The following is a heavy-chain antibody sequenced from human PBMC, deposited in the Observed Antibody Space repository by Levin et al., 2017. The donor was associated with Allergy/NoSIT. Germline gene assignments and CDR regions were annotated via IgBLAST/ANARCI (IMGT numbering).Heavy chain of an antibody. J-gene: IGHJ4*02. D-gene: IGHD6-19*01. CDR1: GYTLTELS. Sequence: ASVKVSCKVSGYTLTELSMHWVRQAPGKGLEWMGGFDPEDGETIYAQKFQGRVTMTEDTSTDTAYMELSSLRSEDTAVYYCAKLQRVQWLATRAFDYWGQGTLVTVSS. CDR2: FDPEDGET. V-gene: IGHV1-24*01. CDR3: AKLQRVQWLATRAFDY.